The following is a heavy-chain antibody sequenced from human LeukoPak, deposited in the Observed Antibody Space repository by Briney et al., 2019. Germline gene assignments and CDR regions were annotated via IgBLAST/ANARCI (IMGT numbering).Heavy chain of an antibody. CDR1: GYTFTDYY. D-gene: IGHD4-17*01. J-gene: IGHJ4*02. V-gene: IGHV3-30*04. Sequence: SCKASGYTFTDYYMHWVRQAPGKGLEWVALIWYDGGNKYYADSVKGRFTISRDNSEDTLFLQMNSLRAEDTAVYFCARERPTVQGTPDYWGQGTLVTVSS. CDR2: IWYDGGNK. CDR3: ARERPTVQGTPDY.